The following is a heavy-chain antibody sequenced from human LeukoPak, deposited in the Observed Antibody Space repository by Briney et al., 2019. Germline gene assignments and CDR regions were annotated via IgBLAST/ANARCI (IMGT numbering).Heavy chain of an antibody. Sequence: PGGSLRLSCAASGFTFSSYSMNWVRQAPGQGLEWVLSISSSSSYIYYADSVKGRFTISRDNAKNSLYLQMNSLRAEDTAVYYCARDLPRMVRGVDGAFDIWGQGTMVTVSS. CDR3: ARDLPRMVRGVDGAFDI. CDR2: ISSSSSYI. J-gene: IGHJ3*02. V-gene: IGHV3-21*01. CDR1: GFTFSSYS. D-gene: IGHD3-10*01.